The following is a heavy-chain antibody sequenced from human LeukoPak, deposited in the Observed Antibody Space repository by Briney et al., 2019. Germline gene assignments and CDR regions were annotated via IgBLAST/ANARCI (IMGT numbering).Heavy chain of an antibody. V-gene: IGHV3-23*01. Sequence: GGSLRLSCAASGFTFSSYAISWVRQAPGEGLEWVSAISGSGGSTYYADSVKGRFTISRDNSKNTLYLQMNSLRAEDTAVYYCAKDSPYSSSWYVYYFDYWGQGTLVTVSS. CDR1: GFTFSSYA. CDR2: ISGSGGST. D-gene: IGHD6-13*01. CDR3: AKDSPYSSSWYVYYFDY. J-gene: IGHJ4*02.